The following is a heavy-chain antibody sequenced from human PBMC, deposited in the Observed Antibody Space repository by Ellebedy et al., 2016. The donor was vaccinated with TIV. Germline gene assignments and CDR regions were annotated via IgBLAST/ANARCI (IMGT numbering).Heavy chain of an antibody. Sequence: PGGSLRLSCAASAFTFSRYWMYWVRQAPGKGLVWVSRIKYDGSITNYADSVKGRFTISRDNAKNTLYLQMNSLRAEDTALYFCARDSEDAGPALDYWGQGPLVTVSS. D-gene: IGHD2-15*01. J-gene: IGHJ4*02. CDR2: IKYDGSIT. CDR3: ARDSEDAGPALDY. V-gene: IGHV3-74*01. CDR1: AFTFSRYW.